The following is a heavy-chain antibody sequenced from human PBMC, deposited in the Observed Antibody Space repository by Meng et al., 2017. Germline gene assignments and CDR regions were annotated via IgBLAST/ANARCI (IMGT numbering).Heavy chain of an antibody. CDR2: INHSGST. D-gene: IGHD3-10*01. V-gene: IGHV4-34*01. J-gene: IGHJ5*02. CDR1: GGSFSGYY. CDR3: ARKFTMVRGIYNWFDP. Sequence: QVPLHEWDAGLLKPAETLSPPCAVYGGSFSGYYWSWIRQPPGKGLEWIGEINHSGSTNYSPSLKSRVTISVDTSKNQFSLKLSSVTAADTAVYYCARKFTMVRGIYNWFDPWGQGTLVTVSS.